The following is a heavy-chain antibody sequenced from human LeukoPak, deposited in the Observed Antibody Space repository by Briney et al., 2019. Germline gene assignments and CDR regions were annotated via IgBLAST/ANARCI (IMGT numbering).Heavy chain of an antibody. CDR1: GGSISSGSYY. CDR3: ARGTTMVRGVILDY. V-gene: IGHV4-61*02. J-gene: IGHJ4*02. Sequence: PPETLSLTCTVSGGSISSGSYYWSWIRQPAGKGLEWIGRIYTSGSTNYNPSLKSRVTISVDTSKNQFSLKLSSVTAADTAVYYCARGTTMVRGVILDYWGQGTLVTVSS. CDR2: IYTSGST. D-gene: IGHD3-10*01.